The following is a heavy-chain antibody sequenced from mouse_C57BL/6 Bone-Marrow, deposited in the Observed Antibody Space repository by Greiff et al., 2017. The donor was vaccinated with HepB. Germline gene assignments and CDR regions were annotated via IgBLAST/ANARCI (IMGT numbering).Heavy chain of an antibody. J-gene: IGHJ2*01. D-gene: IGHD4-1*01. V-gene: IGHV5-12*01. CDR3: ARVVTGTQGVDY. Sequence: EVMLVESGGGLVQPGGSLKLSCAASGFTFSDYYMYWVRQTPETRLEWVAYISNGGGSTYYPDTVKGRFTISRDNAKNTMYLQMSRLKSEDTAMYYCARVVTGTQGVDYWGQGTTRTVSS. CDR2: ISNGGGST. CDR1: GFTFSDYY.